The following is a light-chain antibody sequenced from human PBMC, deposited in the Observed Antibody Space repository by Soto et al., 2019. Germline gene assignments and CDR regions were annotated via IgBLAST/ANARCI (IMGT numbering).Light chain of an antibody. CDR1: SRGVGAYDY. J-gene: IGLJ1*01. V-gene: IGLV2-14*03. CDR3: YSYADGSIYF. CDR2: YVD. Sequence: QSVLTQPASVSGSPGQSITIYCTETSRGVGAYDYVSWYLQYPDKAPQLLIYYVDHRPSGVSSRFSGSKSGNTASLTISGLQAEDEGDYYCYSYADGSIYFFGTGTKVTVL.